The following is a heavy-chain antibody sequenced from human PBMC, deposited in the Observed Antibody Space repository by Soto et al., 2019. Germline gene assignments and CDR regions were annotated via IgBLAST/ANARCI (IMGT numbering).Heavy chain of an antibody. D-gene: IGHD3-22*01. J-gene: IGHJ4*02. Sequence: ASVKVSCKASSYTFTSYGISWVRQAPGQGLEWMGWISAYNGNTNYAQKLQGRVTMTTDTSTSTAYMELRSLRSDDTAVYYCAVVITRAYFDYWGQGTLVTVSS. CDR3: AVVITRAYFDY. V-gene: IGHV1-18*04. CDR1: SYTFTSYG. CDR2: ISAYNGNT.